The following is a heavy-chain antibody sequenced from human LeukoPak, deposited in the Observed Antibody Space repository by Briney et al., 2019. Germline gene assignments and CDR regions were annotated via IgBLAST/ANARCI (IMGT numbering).Heavy chain of an antibody. V-gene: IGHV4-59*01. Sequence: SETLSLTCTVSGDSISNYYWSWIRQPPGKGLEWIGYIYYSGSTNYNPSLKSRITISVDTSKNQFSLKLSSVTTADTAVYYCARDDGRDAFDIWGQGTMVAVSS. CDR1: GDSISNYY. CDR3: ARDDGRDAFDI. J-gene: IGHJ3*02. D-gene: IGHD5-24*01. CDR2: IYYSGST.